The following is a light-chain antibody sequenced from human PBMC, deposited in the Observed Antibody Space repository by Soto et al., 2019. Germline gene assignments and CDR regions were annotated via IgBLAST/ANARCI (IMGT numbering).Light chain of an antibody. CDR1: SSDVGHYNH. CDR2: DVS. J-gene: IGLJ1*01. CDR3: ISYAGSNTLDV. V-gene: IGLV2-14*03. Sequence: QSVLTQPASVSGSHGQSITISCTGTSSDVGHYNHVSWYQHYPGKAPKLIIFDVSHRPSGVSNRFSGSKSGNTASLTISGLQAADEADYYCISYAGSNTLDVFGTGTKLTVL.